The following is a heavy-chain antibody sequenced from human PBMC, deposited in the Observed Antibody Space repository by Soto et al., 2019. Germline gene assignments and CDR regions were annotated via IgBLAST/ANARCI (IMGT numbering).Heavy chain of an antibody. J-gene: IGHJ4*02. Sequence: GESLKISCQCSGYTFSNFWIGWVRQLPGRGLEWMGIIYPGDQETRYSPSFHGKVTISADKSINTAYLQWNSLEASDTAFYFCARSPRSSPYFDYWGQGALVTVSS. CDR2: IYPGDQET. CDR1: GYTFSNFW. D-gene: IGHD6-13*01. V-gene: IGHV5-51*01. CDR3: ARSPRSSPYFDY.